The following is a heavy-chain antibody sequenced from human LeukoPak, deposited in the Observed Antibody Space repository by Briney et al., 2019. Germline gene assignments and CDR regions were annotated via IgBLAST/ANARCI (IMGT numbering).Heavy chain of an antibody. CDR3: ARVGFGEHYYFDY. J-gene: IGHJ4*02. D-gene: IGHD3-10*01. CDR2: ISSNGGST. V-gene: IGHV3-64*01. CDR1: GFTFSSYA. Sequence: GGSLRLSCAASGFTFSSYAMHWVRQAPGKGLEYVSAISSNGGSTYYANSVKGRFTISRDNSKNTLYLQMGSLRAEDMAVYYCARVGFGEHYYFDYWGQGTLVTVSS.